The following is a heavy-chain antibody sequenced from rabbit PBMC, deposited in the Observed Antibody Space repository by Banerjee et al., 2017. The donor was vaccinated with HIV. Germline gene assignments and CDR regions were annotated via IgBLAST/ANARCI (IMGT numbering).Heavy chain of an antibody. CDR1: GFTLSSYY. CDR3: ARGGGL. V-gene: IGHV1S7*01. Sequence: HLKESGGGLVQPGGSLKLFCRASGFTLSSYYMNWVRQAPGKGLEWIGYIDPVFGITYYASWVNGRFSISRENAQNTVSLQLNSLTAADTATYFYARGGGLWGQGTLVTVS. J-gene: IGHJ4*01. CDR2: IDPVFGIT.